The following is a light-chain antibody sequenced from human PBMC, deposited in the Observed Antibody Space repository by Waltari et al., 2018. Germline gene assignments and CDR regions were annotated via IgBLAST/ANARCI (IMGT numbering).Light chain of an antibody. V-gene: IGKV1-5*03. Sequence: DIQMTQFPSTLSASVGDRVTLHRRASQSVSFWLAWYQQKPGKAPQHLIYKASSLESGVPSRFSGSGSGTDVTLTISDLQPDDFATYYCQQYNDYSPLTFGGGTKVEIK. CDR2: KAS. CDR1: QSVSFW. CDR3: QQYNDYSPLT. J-gene: IGKJ4*01.